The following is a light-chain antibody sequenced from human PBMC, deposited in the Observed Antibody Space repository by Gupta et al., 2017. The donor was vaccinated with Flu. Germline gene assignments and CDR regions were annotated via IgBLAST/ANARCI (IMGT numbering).Light chain of an antibody. J-gene: IGLJ2*01. CDR3: SSYAGSSVV. CDR2: EVS. V-gene: IGLV2-8*01. CDR1: SSDVGGYNY. Sequence: GTSSDVGGYNYVSWYQQHPGKAPKLMIYEVSKRPSGVPDRFSGSKSGNTASLTVSGLQAEDEADYYCSSYAGSSVVFGGGTKLTVL.